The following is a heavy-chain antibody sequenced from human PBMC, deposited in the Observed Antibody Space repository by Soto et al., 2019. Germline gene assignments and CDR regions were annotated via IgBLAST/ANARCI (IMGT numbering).Heavy chain of an antibody. D-gene: IGHD7-27*01. CDR1: GFNFTRFA. CDR3: AKGRTGVGDYFDF. CDR2: ISGGGGDT. Sequence: EVQLLESGGGLVQPGGSLRLSCVASGFNFTRFAMTWIRQAPGKGLEWVAAISGGGGDTYYADFVRGRLTISRDNSKNTLYLHTHSLRADDTAVYYCAKGRTGVGDYFDFWGQGTLVTVSS. V-gene: IGHV3-23*01. J-gene: IGHJ4*02.